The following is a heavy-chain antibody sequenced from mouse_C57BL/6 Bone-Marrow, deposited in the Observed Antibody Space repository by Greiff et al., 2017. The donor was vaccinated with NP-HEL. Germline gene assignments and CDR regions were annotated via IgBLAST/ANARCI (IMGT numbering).Heavy chain of an antibody. CDR1: GFTFTDYY. CDR2: IRNKANGYTT. Sequence: EVQRVESGGGLVQPGGSLSLSCAASGFTFTDYYMSWVRQPPGKALEWLGFIRNKANGYTTEYSASVKGRFTISRDNSQSILYLQMNALRAEDSATYYCARYTRRWRDYAMDYWGQGTSVTVSS. J-gene: IGHJ4*01. V-gene: IGHV7-3*01. D-gene: IGHD1-1*02. CDR3: ARYTRRWRDYAMDY.